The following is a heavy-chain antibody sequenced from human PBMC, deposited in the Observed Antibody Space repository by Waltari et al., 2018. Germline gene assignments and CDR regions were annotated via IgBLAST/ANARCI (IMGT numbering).Heavy chain of an antibody. Sequence: QVQLQQWGAGLLKPSETLSLTCAVYGGSFSGYSWSWIRQPPGKGLEWIGEINHSGSTNYNPSLKSRVTITGEKSKNQFSLKLNSGTAADTAVYYWARDYSEYSSSSRGLDYWGQGTLVTVPS. J-gene: IGHJ4*02. CDR2: INHSGST. CDR3: ARDYSEYSSSSRGLDY. CDR1: GGSFSGYS. D-gene: IGHD6-6*01. V-gene: IGHV4-34*01.